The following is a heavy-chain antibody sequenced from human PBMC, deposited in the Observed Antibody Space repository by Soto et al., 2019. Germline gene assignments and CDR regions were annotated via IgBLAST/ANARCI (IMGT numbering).Heavy chain of an antibody. CDR1: GGTFSSYA. D-gene: IGHD2-2*01. CDR3: ARYCSNLDCHYLYYFDS. J-gene: IGHJ4*02. V-gene: IGHV1-69*13. Sequence: SVKVSCKASGGTFSSYAISWVRQAPGQGLEWMGGIIPIFGTANYAQKFQGRVTITADESTSTAYMELSSLRSEDTAMYYCARYCSNLDCHYLYYFDSWGQGTQVTVSS. CDR2: IIPIFGTA.